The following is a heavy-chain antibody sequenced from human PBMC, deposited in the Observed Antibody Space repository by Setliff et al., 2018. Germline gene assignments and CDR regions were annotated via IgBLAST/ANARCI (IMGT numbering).Heavy chain of an antibody. CDR1: GGSISSSSYY. V-gene: IGHV4-39*01. J-gene: IGHJ5*02. Sequence: SETLSLTCTVSGGSISSSSYYWGWIRQPPGKGLEWIGSIYYSGSTYYNPSLKSRVTISVDTSKNQFSLKLSSVTAADTAVYYCARGSRPHYYDSSPRNAWGQGTLVTVSS. CDR2: IYYSGST. D-gene: IGHD3-22*01. CDR3: ARGSRPHYYDSSPRNA.